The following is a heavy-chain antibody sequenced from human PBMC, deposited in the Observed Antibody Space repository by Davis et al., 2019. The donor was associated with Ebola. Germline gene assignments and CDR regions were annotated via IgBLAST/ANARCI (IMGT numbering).Heavy chain of an antibody. Sequence: GESLKISCAASGFTFSSYSMNWVRQAPGKGLEWVSSISSSSSYIYYADSVKGRFTISRDNAKNTLYLQMNSLRAEDTAVYYCARGYSSWFDPWGQGTLVTVSS. CDR2: ISSSSSYI. CDR1: GFTFSSYS. CDR3: ARGYSSWFDP. D-gene: IGHD6-13*01. J-gene: IGHJ5*02. V-gene: IGHV3-21*01.